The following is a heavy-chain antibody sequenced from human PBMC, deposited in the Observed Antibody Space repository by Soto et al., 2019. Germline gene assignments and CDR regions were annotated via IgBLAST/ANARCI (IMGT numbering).Heavy chain of an antibody. Sequence: QVQLVESGGGVVQPGRSLRLSCAASGYTFSSYGMHWVRQAPGKGLEWVAVISYDGSNKYYADSVKGRFTISRDNSKNTLYLQMNSLRAEDTALYYCAKDRHYYYYYGMDVWGQGTTVTVSS. CDR1: GYTFSSYG. J-gene: IGHJ6*02. CDR3: AKDRHYYYYYGMDV. V-gene: IGHV3-30*18. CDR2: ISYDGSNK.